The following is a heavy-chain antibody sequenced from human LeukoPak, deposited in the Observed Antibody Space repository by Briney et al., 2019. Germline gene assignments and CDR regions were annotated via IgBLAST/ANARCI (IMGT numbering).Heavy chain of an antibody. V-gene: IGHV6-1*01. CDR3: ARSVFRHQVEPFGS. CDR1: GDSVSSNSVA. D-gene: IGHD3/OR15-3a*01. J-gene: IGHJ4*02. CDR2: TYYRSKWYN. Sequence: SQTLSLTCATSGDSVSSNSVAWNWIRQSPSRGLEWLGRTYYRSKWYNDYAVSVKSRITINPDTSKNQFSLQLSSVSPEDTAVYYCARSVFRHQVEPFGSWGQGTLVTVSS.